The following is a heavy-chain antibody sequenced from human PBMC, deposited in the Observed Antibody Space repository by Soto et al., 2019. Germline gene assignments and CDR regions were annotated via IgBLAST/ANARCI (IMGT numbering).Heavy chain of an antibody. V-gene: IGHV1-69*02. CDR3: ARVSEMGTVTGGFYYYMDV. D-gene: IGHD4-17*01. J-gene: IGHJ6*03. Sequence: QVQLVQSGAEVKKPGSSVKVSCKASGGTFSTYTISWVRQAPGQGLEWMGRIIPILNIANSAQKFQGRVTITADKSTTTAYMELSSLRTEDTAVYYCARVSEMGTVTGGFYYYMDVWGKGTTVSVSS. CDR2: IIPILNIA. CDR1: GGTFSTYT.